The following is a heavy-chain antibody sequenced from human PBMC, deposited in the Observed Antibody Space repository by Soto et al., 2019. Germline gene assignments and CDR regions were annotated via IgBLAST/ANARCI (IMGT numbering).Heavy chain of an antibody. V-gene: IGHV1-46*01. Sequence: QVQLVQSGAEVKKPGASVKPSCKASGYTFINYYIHWVRQAPGQGLEWMGIFNPTSGSTNYAQKFQGRVTLAMDTSTRTVYMELSSLRFDDTAVYYCARDLAAGDYWGQGTLVTVSS. D-gene: IGHD6-13*01. CDR3: ARDLAAGDY. CDR1: GYTFINYY. CDR2: FNPTSGST. J-gene: IGHJ4*02.